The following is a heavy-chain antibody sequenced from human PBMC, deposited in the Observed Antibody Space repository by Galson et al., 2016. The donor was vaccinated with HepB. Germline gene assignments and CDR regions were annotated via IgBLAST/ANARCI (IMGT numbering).Heavy chain of an antibody. J-gene: IGHJ4*02. D-gene: IGHD3-10*01. Sequence: SLRLSCAASGLTFSSYAMTWVRQAPGKGPEWVSTITDNGGHTYYADSVKGRFTISRDNSKNTLYLQMNSLRAEDTALYYCASHAASGSYSDYFPHWGQGTLGTVSS. CDR1: GLTFSSYA. CDR2: ITDNGGHT. CDR3: ASHAASGSYSDYFPH. V-gene: IGHV3-23*01.